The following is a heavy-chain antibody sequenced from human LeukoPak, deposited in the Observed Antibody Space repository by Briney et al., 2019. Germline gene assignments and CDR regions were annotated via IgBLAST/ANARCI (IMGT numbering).Heavy chain of an antibody. D-gene: IGHD3-10*02. CDR2: ISAYNGNT. J-gene: IGHJ5*02. V-gene: IGHV1-18*01. Sequence: ASVKVSCKASGYTFTSYGISWVRQAPGQGLEWMGWISAYNGNTNYAQKLQGRVTMTTDTSTSTAYMELRSLRSDDTAVYYCARSPITMFFGFENWFDPWGQGTPVTVSS. CDR1: GYTFTSYG. CDR3: ARSPITMFFGFENWFDP.